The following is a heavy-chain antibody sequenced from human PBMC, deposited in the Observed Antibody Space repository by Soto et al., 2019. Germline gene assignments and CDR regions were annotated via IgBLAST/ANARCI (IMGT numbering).Heavy chain of an antibody. CDR1: GGSISSYY. J-gene: IGHJ5*02. CDR3: ARTNVDTAMVTFDP. D-gene: IGHD5-18*01. CDR2: IYTSGST. Sequence: QVQLQESGPGLVKPSETLSLTCTVSGGSISSYYWSWIRQPAGKGLEWIGRIYTSGSTNYNPSLKGRVTMSVDTSKNQFSLKLSSVTAADTAVYYCARTNVDTAMVTFDPWGQGTLVTVSS. V-gene: IGHV4-4*07.